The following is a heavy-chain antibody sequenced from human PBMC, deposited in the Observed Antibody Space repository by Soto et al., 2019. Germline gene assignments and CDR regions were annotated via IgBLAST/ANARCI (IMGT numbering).Heavy chain of an antibody. D-gene: IGHD3-22*01. CDR3: ASSDDSSGYWSRGAFDI. Sequence: EVQLLESGGGLVQPGGSLRLSCAASGFTFSSYAMSWVRQAPGKGLEWVSAISGSGGSTYYADSVKGRFTISRDNSKNTLYLQMNSLRAEDTAVYYCASSDDSSGYWSRGAFDIWGQGTMVTVSS. CDR1: GFTFSSYA. J-gene: IGHJ3*02. V-gene: IGHV3-23*01. CDR2: ISGSGGST.